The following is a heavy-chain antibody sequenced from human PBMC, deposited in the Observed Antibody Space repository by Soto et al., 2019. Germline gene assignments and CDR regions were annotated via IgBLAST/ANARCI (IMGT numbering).Heavy chain of an antibody. Sequence: QVQLVESGGGVVQPGRSLRLSCAASGFSFSTYAMHWVRQAPGEGLKWVAVISYDGRNKYHADSVKGRFTISRDNSKNTFYLQMNSLRVEDTAVYYCARDVGSSGSSSALDIWGQGTMVTVSS. CDR2: ISYDGRNK. V-gene: IGHV3-30*04. J-gene: IGHJ3*02. CDR3: ARDVGSSGSSSALDI. D-gene: IGHD1-26*01. CDR1: GFSFSTYA.